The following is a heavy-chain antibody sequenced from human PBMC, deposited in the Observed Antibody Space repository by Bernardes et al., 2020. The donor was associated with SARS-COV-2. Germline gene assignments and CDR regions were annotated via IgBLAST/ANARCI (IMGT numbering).Heavy chain of an antibody. CDR3: AKDPYRITIFGVVKGYYGMDV. J-gene: IGHJ6*02. CDR2: ISYDGSNK. Sequence: GGSLRLSCAASGFTFSSYGMHWVRQAPGKGLEWVAVISYDGSNKYYADSVKGRFTISRDNSKNTLYLQMNSLRAEDTAVYYCAKDPYRITIFGVVKGYYGMDVWG. V-gene: IGHV3-30*18. CDR1: GFTFSSYG. D-gene: IGHD3-3*01.